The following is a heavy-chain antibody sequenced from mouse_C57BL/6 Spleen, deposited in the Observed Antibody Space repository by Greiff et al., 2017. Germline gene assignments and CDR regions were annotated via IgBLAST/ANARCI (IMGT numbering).Heavy chain of an antibody. CDR2: IYPGSGNT. CDR3: ARFGSKPCSSYDGGYFDV. V-gene: IGHV1-84*01. CDR1: GYTFTDYY. J-gene: IGHJ1*03. Sequence: QVQLQQSGPELVKPGASVKISCKASGYTFTDYYINWVKQRPGQGLEWIGWIYPGSGNTKYNEKFKGKATLTVDTSSSTAYMQLSSLTSEDSAVYCWARFGSKPCSSYDGGYFDVWGTGTTVTVSS. D-gene: IGHD1-1*01.